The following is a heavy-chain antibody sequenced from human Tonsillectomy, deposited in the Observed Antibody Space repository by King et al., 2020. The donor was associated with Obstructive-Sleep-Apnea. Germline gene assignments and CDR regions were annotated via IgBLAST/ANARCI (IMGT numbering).Heavy chain of an antibody. CDR3: ARGGEDYYDSCGYYYGPFDY. Sequence: VKLVESGGGVVQPGRSLRLSCAASGFAFSTYAINWVRQAPGKGLEWVAVISYDGSNKYYADSVKGRFTISRDNSKNTLYLQMNSLRAEDTAVYYCARGGEDYYDSCGYYYGPFDYWGQGTLVTVSS. V-gene: IGHV3-30*04. D-gene: IGHD3-22*01. CDR1: GFAFSTYA. CDR2: ISYDGSNK. J-gene: IGHJ4*02.